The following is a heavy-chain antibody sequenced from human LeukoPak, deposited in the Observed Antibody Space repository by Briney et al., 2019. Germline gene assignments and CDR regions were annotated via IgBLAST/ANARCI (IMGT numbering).Heavy chain of an antibody. CDR1: GYTFTSYG. J-gene: IGHJ4*02. V-gene: IGHV1-18*04. D-gene: IGHD5-18*01. Sequence: ASVKVSCKASGYTFTSYGISWVRQAPGQGLEWMGWISAYNGNTNYAQKLQGRVTMTTDTSTSTAYMELRSLRSDDTAVYYCARVDTAMDLYYFDYWGQGTLVTVSS. CDR2: ISAYNGNT. CDR3: ARVDTAMDLYYFDY.